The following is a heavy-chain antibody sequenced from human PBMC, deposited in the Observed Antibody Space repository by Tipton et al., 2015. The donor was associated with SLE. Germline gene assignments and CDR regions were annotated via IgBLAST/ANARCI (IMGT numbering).Heavy chain of an antibody. J-gene: IGHJ3*02. D-gene: IGHD3-22*01. CDR1: GFTFSSYG. CDR2: IWYDGSNK. CDR3: ARDPTITMIGAGYAFDI. V-gene: IGHV3-33*01. Sequence: RSLRLSCAASGFTFSSYGMHWVRQAPGKGLEWVAVIWYDGSNKYYADSVKGRFTISRDNSKNTLYLQMNSLRAEDTAVYYCARDPTITMIGAGYAFDIWGQGTMVTVSS.